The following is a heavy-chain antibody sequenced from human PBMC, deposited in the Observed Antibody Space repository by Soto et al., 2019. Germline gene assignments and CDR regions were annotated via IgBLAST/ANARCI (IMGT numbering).Heavy chain of an antibody. CDR2: INAGNGNT. D-gene: IGHD5-12*01. CDR3: ARTGSGYGAYYFDY. J-gene: IGHJ4*02. V-gene: IGHV1-3*01. CDR1: GYTFTSYA. Sequence: ASVQVSCKASGYTFTSYAMHWVRQAPAQRLEWMGWINAGNGNTKYSQTFQGRVTITRDTSASTAYMELSSLRSEDTAVYYCARTGSGYGAYYFDYWGQGTLVTVSS.